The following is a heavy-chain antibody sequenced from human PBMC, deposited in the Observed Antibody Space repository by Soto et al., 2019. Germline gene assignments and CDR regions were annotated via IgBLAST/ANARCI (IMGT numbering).Heavy chain of an antibody. CDR2: IIPSFATV. CDR1: GGTFGKTA. V-gene: IGHV1-69*06. J-gene: IGHJ6*02. D-gene: IGHD3-10*01. Sequence: QVQLVQSGAEVKKPGSWVKASGKASGGTFGKTAISWVRQAPGHGLEGMGGIIPSFATVNSALEFKGRLTITADKSTTTAYMELSSLRAEDTAVYYCARSYYGSGSYWFYGMDVWGQGTTVTVSS. CDR3: ARSYYGSGSYWFYGMDV.